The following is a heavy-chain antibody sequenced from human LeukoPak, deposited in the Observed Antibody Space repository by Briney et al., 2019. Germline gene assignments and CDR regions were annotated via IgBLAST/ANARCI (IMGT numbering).Heavy chain of an antibody. CDR1: GFTFSSYS. CDR3: AREMGGSYYAFFDY. D-gene: IGHD1-26*01. Sequence: GGSLRLSCAASGFTFSSYSMNWVRQAPGKGLEWVSYISSSSSTIYYPDSVKGRFTISRDNAKNSLYLQMNSLRDEDTAVYYCAREMGGSYYAFFDYWGQGTLVTVSS. J-gene: IGHJ4*02. CDR2: ISSSSSTI. V-gene: IGHV3-48*02.